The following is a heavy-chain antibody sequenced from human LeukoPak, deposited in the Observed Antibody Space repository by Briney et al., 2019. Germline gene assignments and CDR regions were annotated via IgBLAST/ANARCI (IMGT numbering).Heavy chain of an antibody. V-gene: IGHV4-34*01. Sequence: SETLSLTCAVYGGSFSGYYWSWIRQPPGKGLEWIGEINHSGSTNYNPSLKCRVTISVDTSKNQFSLKLSSVTAADTAVYYCARTTVVTPGLDYWGQGTLVTVSS. CDR3: ARTTVVTPGLDY. J-gene: IGHJ4*02. CDR2: INHSGST. D-gene: IGHD4-23*01. CDR1: GGSFSGYY.